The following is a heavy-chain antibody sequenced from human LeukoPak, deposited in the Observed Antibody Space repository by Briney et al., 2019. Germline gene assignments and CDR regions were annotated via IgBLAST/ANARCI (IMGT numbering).Heavy chain of an antibody. CDR3: ARDSGTTGEVKFDP. V-gene: IGHV4-39*07. J-gene: IGHJ5*02. CDR1: SGSISTSNYY. Sequence: SETLSLTCTVSSGSISTSNYYWGWVRQPPGKALEWIGNIFYSGSTYYSPSLKSRVTISLDTSRNQFSLKLNSVTAADTALYYCARDSGTTGEVKFDPWGQGTLVTVSS. CDR2: IFYSGST. D-gene: IGHD3-10*01.